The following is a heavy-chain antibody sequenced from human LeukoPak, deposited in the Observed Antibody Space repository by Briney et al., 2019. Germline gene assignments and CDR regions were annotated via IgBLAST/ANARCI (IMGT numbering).Heavy chain of an antibody. J-gene: IGHJ4*02. CDR2: IIPIFGTA. CDR3: ATQTYYYDSSGYYSFDY. V-gene: IGHV1-69*05. Sequence: SVKVSCKASGGTFSSYAISWVRQAPGQGLEWMGGIIPIFGTANYAQKFQGRVTITTDEFTSTAYMELSSLRSEDTAVYYCATQTYYYDSSGYYSFDYWGQGTLATVSS. D-gene: IGHD3-22*01. CDR1: GGTFSSYA.